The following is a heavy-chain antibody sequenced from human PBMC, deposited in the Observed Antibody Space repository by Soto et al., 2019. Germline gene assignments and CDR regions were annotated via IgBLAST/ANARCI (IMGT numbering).Heavy chain of an antibody. CDR2: ISGSGGST. V-gene: IGHV3-23*01. D-gene: IGHD6-6*01. Sequence: GGSLRLSCAASGFTFSSYAMSWVRQAPGKGLEWVSAISGSGGSTYYADSVKGRFTISRDNSKNTLYLQMNSLRAEDTAVYYCVKGGIAARRGYYYYYYGMDVWGQGTTVTVSS. CDR1: GFTFSSYA. J-gene: IGHJ6*02. CDR3: VKGGIAARRGYYYYYYGMDV.